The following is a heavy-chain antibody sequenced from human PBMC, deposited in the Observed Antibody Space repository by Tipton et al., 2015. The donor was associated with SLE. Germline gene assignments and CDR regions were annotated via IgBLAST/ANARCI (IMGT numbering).Heavy chain of an antibody. Sequence: TLSLTCDVSGYSISNGYYWGWIRQPPGKGLEWIGSIYHSGSTYYNPSLKSRVTISVDTSKNQFSLKLSSVTAADTAVYYCARDNGGSYYDPTPWGQGTLVTVSS. J-gene: IGHJ5*02. CDR3: ARDNGGSYYDPTP. CDR1: GYSISNGYY. CDR2: IYHSGST. D-gene: IGHD1-26*01. V-gene: IGHV4-38-2*02.